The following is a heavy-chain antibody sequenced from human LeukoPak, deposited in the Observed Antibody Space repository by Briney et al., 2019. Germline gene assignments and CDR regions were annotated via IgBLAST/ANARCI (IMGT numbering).Heavy chain of an antibody. V-gene: IGHV1-18*01. CDR2: ISGYNGNR. J-gene: IGHJ4*02. Sequence: GASVKVSCKASGYSFSTYGISWVRQAPGQGLEWMGWISGYNGNRDYAQKVQDRVTLTTDTSTTTAYMELTSLRSDDTAVYYCARAEGFCSGVSCHDYRGQGTLVTVSS. CDR3: ARAEGFCSGVSCHDY. D-gene: IGHD2-15*01. CDR1: GYSFSTYG.